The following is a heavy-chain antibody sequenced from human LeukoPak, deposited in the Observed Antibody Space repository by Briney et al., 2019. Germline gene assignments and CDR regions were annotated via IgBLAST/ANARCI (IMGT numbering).Heavy chain of an antibody. J-gene: IGHJ4*02. CDR1: GYTFTGYY. V-gene: IGHV1-2*02. D-gene: IGHD3-3*01. CDR2: INPNSGGT. CDR3: AREGYIDFWSGYHGGFDY. Sequence: ASVKVSCKASGYTFTGYYMHWVRQAPGQGLKWMGWINPNSGGTNYAQKFQGRVTMTRDTSISTAYMELSRLRSDDTALYYCAREGYIDFWSGYHGGFDYWGQGTLVTVSS.